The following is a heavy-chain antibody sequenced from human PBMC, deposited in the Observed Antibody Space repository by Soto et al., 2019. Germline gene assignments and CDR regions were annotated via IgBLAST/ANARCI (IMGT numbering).Heavy chain of an antibody. CDR2: IYHSGST. J-gene: IGHJ4*02. V-gene: IGHV4-30-2*01. CDR1: GGSISSGGYS. D-gene: IGHD2-2*01. Sequence: QLQLQESGSGLVKPSQTLSLTCAVSGGSISSGGYSWSWIRQPPGKGLEWIGYIYHSGSTYYNPTIQSRVTISVDRSKNKFTLTQSSVTTADKAVYYCARGPDRWGQGTLVTVSS. CDR3: ARGPDR.